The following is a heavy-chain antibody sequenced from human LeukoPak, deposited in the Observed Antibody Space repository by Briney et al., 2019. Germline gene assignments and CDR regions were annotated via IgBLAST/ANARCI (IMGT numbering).Heavy chain of an antibody. CDR3: AKSELNDYMKY. CDR1: GGSISSSSYY. CDR2: INHSGST. J-gene: IGHJ4*02. Sequence: SETLSLTCTVSGGSISSSSYYWGWIRQPPGEGLEWIGEINHSGSTNYNPSLKSRVTISVDTSKNQFSLKLSSVTAADTAVYYCAKSELNDYMKYWGQGTLVTVSS. D-gene: IGHD4-11*01. V-gene: IGHV4-39*07.